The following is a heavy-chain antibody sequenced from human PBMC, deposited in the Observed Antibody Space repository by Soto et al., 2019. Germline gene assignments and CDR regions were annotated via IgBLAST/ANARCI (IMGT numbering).Heavy chain of an antibody. CDR3: ARDGSPLGTINLTPRNYYYYYGMDV. CDR2: ISYDGSNK. V-gene: IGHV3-30-3*01. J-gene: IGHJ6*02. Sequence: QVQLVESGGGVVQPGRSLRLSCAASGFTFSSYAMHWVRQAPGKGLEWVAVISYDGSNKYYVESVKGRFTISRDNTKTRRYLQMNSLRPEDTAVYYCARDGSPLGTINLTPRNYYYYYGMDVWGQGTTVTVSS. CDR1: GFTFSSYA. D-gene: IGHD5-12*01.